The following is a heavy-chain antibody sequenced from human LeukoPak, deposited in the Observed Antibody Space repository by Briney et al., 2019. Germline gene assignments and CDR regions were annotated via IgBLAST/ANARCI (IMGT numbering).Heavy chain of an antibody. CDR3: ARDDEVVITPHYYFDY. J-gene: IGHJ4*02. CDR1: GGSISSYY. CDR2: IYYSGST. Sequence: SETLSLTCTVSGGSISSYYWSWIRQPPGKGLEWIGYIYYSGSTNYNPSLKSRVTISVDTSKNQFSLKLSSVTAADTAVYYCARDDEVVITPHYYFDYWGQGTLVTVSS. D-gene: IGHD3-22*01. V-gene: IGHV4-59*01.